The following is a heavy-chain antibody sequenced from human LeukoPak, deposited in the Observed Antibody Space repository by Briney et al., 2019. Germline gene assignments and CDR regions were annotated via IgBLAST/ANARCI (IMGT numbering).Heavy chain of an antibody. V-gene: IGHV1-69*13. CDR2: ITPIFGTA. D-gene: IGHD1-26*01. J-gene: IGHJ4*02. Sequence: GASVKVSCKASGGTFSSYAISWVRQAPGQGLEWMGGITPIFGTANYAQKFQGRVTITADESTSTAYMELSSLRSEDTAVYYCAREYKSGSYYVVLYYYFDYWGQGSLVTVSS. CDR3: AREYKSGSYYVVLYYYFDY. CDR1: GGTFSSYA.